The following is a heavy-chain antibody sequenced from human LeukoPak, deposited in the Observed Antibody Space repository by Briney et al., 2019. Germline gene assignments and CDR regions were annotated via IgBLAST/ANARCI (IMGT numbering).Heavy chain of an antibody. CDR1: CGSISSSSYY. V-gene: IGHV4-39*01. CDR2: IYYSGST. CDR3: ARRTAMVEFDY. D-gene: IGHD5-18*01. J-gene: IGHJ4*02. Sequence: PSETLSLTCTVSCGSISSSSYYWGWIRQPPGKGLEWIGSIYYSGSTYYNPSLKSRVTISVDTSKNQFSMKPSSVTAADTAVYYCARRTAMVEFDYWGQGTLVTLSS.